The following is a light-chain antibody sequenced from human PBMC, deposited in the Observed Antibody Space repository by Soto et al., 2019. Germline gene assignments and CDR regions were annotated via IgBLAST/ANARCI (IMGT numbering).Light chain of an antibody. CDR3: MQATHYRPYT. Sequence: DVGLPKIPLSSPFTFGQSPSISCRSSKALLTEDGQTYLSWFHQRPGKPPRLLILRVSNRSSGVSDRFSGSGAGTDFTLNISRVEAEDVGVYYCMQATHYRPYTFGQGTKLEIK. J-gene: IGKJ2*01. CDR2: RVS. CDR1: KALLTEDGQTY. V-gene: IGKV2-24*01.